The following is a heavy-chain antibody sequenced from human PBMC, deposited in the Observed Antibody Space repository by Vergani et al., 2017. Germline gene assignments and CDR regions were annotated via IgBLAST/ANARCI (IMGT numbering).Heavy chain of an antibody. CDR2: IKQDGSEK. V-gene: IGHV3-7*01. J-gene: IGHJ4*02. D-gene: IGHD2-2*01. CDR3: ARDSAIVVVPAAPFDY. CDR1: GFMFSNYW. Sequence: EVQLVESGGGLVQPGGSLRLSCAASGFMFSNYWMNWVRQAPGKGLEWVANIKQDGSEKYYVDSVRGRFTISRDNAKNSLYLQMNSLRAEDTAVYYCARDSAIVVVPAAPFDYWGQGTLVTVSS.